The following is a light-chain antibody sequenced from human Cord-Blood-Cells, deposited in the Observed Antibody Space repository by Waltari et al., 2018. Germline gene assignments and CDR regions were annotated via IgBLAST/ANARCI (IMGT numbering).Light chain of an antibody. CDR1: SLSSYY. CDR3: NSRDSSGNHLGV. Sequence: SSELTQDPAVSVALGQTVRITCQGDSLSSYYASWYQQKPGQAPVLGIYGKNNRPSGIPDRFSGSSSGNTASLTITGAQAEDEADYYCNSRDSSGNHLGVFGGGTKLTVL. V-gene: IGLV3-19*01. CDR2: GKN. J-gene: IGLJ2*01.